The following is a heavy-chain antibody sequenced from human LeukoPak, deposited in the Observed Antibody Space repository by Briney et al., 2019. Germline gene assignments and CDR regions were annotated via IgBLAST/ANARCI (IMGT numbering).Heavy chain of an antibody. CDR1: GGSFSGYY. CDR3: ARVLYYGSGSYYQAPYYFDY. Sequence: SETLSLTCAVYGGSFSGYYWSWIRQPPGKGLEWIGEINHSGSTNYNPSLKSRVTISVDTSKNQFSLKLSSVTAADTAVYYCARVLYYGSGSYYQAPYYFDYWGQRTLVTVSS. D-gene: IGHD3-10*01. J-gene: IGHJ4*02. V-gene: IGHV4-34*01. CDR2: INHSGST.